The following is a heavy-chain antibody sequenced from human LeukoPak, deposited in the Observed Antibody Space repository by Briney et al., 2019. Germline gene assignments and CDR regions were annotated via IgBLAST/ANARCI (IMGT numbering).Heavy chain of an antibody. Sequence: GASVKVSCKASGYTFTSYYMHWVRQAPGQGLGWMGIINPSGGSTSYAQKFQGRVTMTRDTSTSTVYMELSSLRSEDTAVYYCARDVNYYGSGSYYRYWFDPWGQGTLVTVSS. J-gene: IGHJ5*02. V-gene: IGHV1-46*01. D-gene: IGHD3-10*01. CDR3: ARDVNYYGSGSYYRYWFDP. CDR1: GYTFTSYY. CDR2: INPSGGST.